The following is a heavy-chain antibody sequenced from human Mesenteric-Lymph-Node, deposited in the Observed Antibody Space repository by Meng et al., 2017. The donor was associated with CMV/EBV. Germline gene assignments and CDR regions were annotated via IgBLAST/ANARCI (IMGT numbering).Heavy chain of an antibody. J-gene: IGHJ6*02. CDR2: VTWNGDTV. CDR1: GFTFDDYA. CDR3: VKASGSLSYYGMDV. D-gene: IGHD1-26*01. V-gene: IGHV3-9*01. Sequence: SLKISCAASGFTFDDYAMHWVRQAPGRGLEWVSGVTWNGDTVVYADSVKDRFTISRDNAKNSLYVQMNSLRPDDTALYYCVKASGSLSYYGMDVWGQGTTVTVSS.